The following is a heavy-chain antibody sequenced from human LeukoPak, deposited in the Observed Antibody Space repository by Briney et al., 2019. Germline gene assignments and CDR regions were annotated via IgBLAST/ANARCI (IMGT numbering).Heavy chain of an antibody. Sequence: PSETLSLTCSVSGDSISGHYWSWIRQPAGKGLEWVGRIHSSGSTDYNPSLKSRVTLSVDTSNNQFSLRVNSVTAADTAVYYCAGGLVTTFFWGQGALVTVSS. V-gene: IGHV4-4*07. CDR1: GDSISGHY. CDR3: AGGLVTTFF. J-gene: IGHJ4*02. CDR2: IHSSGST. D-gene: IGHD2-21*02.